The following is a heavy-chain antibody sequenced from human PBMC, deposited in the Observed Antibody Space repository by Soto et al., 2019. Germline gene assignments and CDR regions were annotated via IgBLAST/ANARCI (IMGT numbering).Heavy chain of an antibody. CDR2: ISANTGNT. J-gene: IGHJ4*02. Sequence: ASVKVSCKASGYTFTNYGFSWVRQAPGQGLEWMGWISANTGNTNYAQQLQGRVTMTTDTSTSTVYMELRSLRSDDTAVYYCARGASGSYYGHFDYWGQGTLVTVSS. CDR3: ARGASGSYYGHFDY. V-gene: IGHV1-18*01. D-gene: IGHD1-26*01. CDR1: GYTFTNYG.